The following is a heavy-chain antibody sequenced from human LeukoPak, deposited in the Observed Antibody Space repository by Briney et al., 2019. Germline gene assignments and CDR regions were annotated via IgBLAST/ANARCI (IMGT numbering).Heavy chain of an antibody. D-gene: IGHD2-21*01. V-gene: IGHV3-7*02. CDR1: GFTFSRFW. J-gene: IGHJ5*02. Sequence: GGSLRLSCAASGFTFSRFWMSWVRQAPGKGLEWVANIKQDGSEKYYVDSVKGRFTISRDNAKNTLYLQMNSLRVEDTAVYYCTRGGVILCFDPWGQGTLVSVSS. CDR3: TRGGVILCFDP. CDR2: IKQDGSEK.